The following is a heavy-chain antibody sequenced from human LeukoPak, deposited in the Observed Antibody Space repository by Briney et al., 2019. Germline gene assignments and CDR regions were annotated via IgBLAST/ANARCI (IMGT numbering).Heavy chain of an antibody. Sequence: SETLSLTCAVYGGSFSGYYWSWIRQPPVKGLEWIGEINHSGSTNYNPSLKSRVTISVDTSKNQFSLKLSSVTAADTAVYYCARGQGFRTSALYYNYYGLDVWGQGTTVTVSS. J-gene: IGHJ6*02. V-gene: IGHV4-34*01. CDR1: GGSFSGYY. CDR3: ARGQGFRTSALYYNYYGLDV. CDR2: INHSGST. D-gene: IGHD1-7*01.